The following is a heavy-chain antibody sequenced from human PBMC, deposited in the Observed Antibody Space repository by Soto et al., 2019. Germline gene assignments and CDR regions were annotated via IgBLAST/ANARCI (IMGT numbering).Heavy chain of an antibody. D-gene: IGHD2-15*01. Sequence: SETLSLTCTGSGGSISSYYWIWIRQPPGKGLEWIGYIHYSGSTNYNPSLKSRVTISVDTSKNQFSLKLSSVTAADTAVYYCARHYCSGDNCYYFDYWGQGTLVTVSS. CDR2: IHYSGST. V-gene: IGHV4-59*08. CDR3: ARHYCSGDNCYYFDY. CDR1: GGSISSYY. J-gene: IGHJ4*02.